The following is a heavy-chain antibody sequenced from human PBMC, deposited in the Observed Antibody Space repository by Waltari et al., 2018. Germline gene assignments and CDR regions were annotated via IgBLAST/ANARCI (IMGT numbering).Heavy chain of an antibody. CDR3: TRDSPSWI. Sequence: EGQLVESGGGLVQPGGSLKLSCAASGFAFSSFWVHWVRQVPGQGLVWGARINSDGRNTSYADSGRGRFTVSRDNAKNMVYLQMKRLRAGDTAIYYCTRDSPSWIWGQGTMVSVSS. V-gene: IGHV3-74*01. CDR1: GFAFSSFW. J-gene: IGHJ3*02. CDR2: INSDGRNT.